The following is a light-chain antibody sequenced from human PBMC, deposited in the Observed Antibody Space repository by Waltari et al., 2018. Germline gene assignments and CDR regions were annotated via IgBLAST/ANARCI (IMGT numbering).Light chain of an antibody. CDR3: CSYTTINTWV. CDR1: SNDIGGYDY. V-gene: IGLV2-14*03. Sequence: QSALTQPASVSGSPGQPITISCTGSSNDIGGYDYVSWYQQYPGKAPKLILYDVNDRPSGVSGRFSGSKSANTASLAISGLQAEDEAYYFCCSYTTINTWVFGGGTYLTVL. CDR2: DVN. J-gene: IGLJ3*02.